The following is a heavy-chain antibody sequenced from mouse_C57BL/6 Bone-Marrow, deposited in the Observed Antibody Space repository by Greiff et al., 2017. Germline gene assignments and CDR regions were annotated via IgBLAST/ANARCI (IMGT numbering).Heavy chain of an antibody. J-gene: IGHJ2*01. V-gene: IGHV1-42*01. CDR1: GYSFTGYY. CDR3: ETVYYGYDDY. CDR2: INPSTGGT. D-gene: IGHD2-2*01. Sequence: EVQLQESGPELVKPGASVKISCKASGYSFTGYYMNWVKQSPEKSLEWIGEINPSTGGTTYNQKFKAKAILTVDKSSSTAYMQLKSLTSEDSAVYYCETVYYGYDDYWGQGTTLTVSS.